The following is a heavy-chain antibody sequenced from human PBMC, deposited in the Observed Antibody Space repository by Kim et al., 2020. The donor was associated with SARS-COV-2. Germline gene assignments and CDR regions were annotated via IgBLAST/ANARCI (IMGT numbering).Heavy chain of an antibody. J-gene: IGHJ3*02. V-gene: IGHV1-46*01. Sequence: ASVKVSCKASGYTFTSYYMHWVRQAPGQGLEWMGIINPSGGSTSYAQKFQGRVTMTRDTSTSTVYMELSSLRSEDTAVYYCASSSPYYYDSSGSRGAFDIWGQGTMVTVSS. D-gene: IGHD3-22*01. CDR1: GYTFTSYY. CDR2: INPSGGST. CDR3: ASSSPYYYDSSGSRGAFDI.